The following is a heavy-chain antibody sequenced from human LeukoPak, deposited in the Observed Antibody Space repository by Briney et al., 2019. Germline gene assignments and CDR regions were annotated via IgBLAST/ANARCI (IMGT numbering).Heavy chain of an antibody. CDR2: IIPIFGTA. CDR1: GYTFTSYG. J-gene: IGHJ4*02. CDR3: ARGWDYDSGGRPTAYVY. D-gene: IGHD3-22*01. V-gene: IGHV1-69*13. Sequence: SVKVSCKASGYTFTSYGISWVRQAPGQGLEWMGGIIPIFGTANYAQKFQGKVTITADESTSTAYMELSSLRSEDTAVYYCARGWDYDSGGRPTAYVYWGQGTLVTVSS.